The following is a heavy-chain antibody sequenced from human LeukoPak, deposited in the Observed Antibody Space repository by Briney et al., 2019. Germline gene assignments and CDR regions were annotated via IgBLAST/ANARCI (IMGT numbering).Heavy chain of an antibody. CDR2: INHSGST. V-gene: IGHV4-34*01. CDR3: ARGRRGYSYASDY. Sequence: SETLSLTCAVYGGSFRVYYWSCIRHPPGEGLEWIGEINHSGSTNYNPSLKSRVTISADTSKNQFSLKLSSVPAAATAVYYCARGRRGYSYASDYWGQGTLVTVSS. D-gene: IGHD5-18*01. CDR1: GGSFRVYY. J-gene: IGHJ4*02.